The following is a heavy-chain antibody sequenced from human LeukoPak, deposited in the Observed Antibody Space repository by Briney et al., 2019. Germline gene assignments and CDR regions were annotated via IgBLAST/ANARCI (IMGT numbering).Heavy chain of an antibody. CDR2: ISYDGSNK. D-gene: IGHD4-11*01. V-gene: IGHV3-30*18. J-gene: IGHJ4*02. CDR1: GFTFSSYG. CDR3: AKDEGSATVTTGFDY. Sequence: GGSLRLSCAASGFTFSSYGMHWVRQAPGKGLEWVAVISYDGSNKYYADSVKGRFTISRDNSKNTLYLQMNSLRAEDTAVYYCAKDEGSATVTTGFDYWGQGTLVTVSS.